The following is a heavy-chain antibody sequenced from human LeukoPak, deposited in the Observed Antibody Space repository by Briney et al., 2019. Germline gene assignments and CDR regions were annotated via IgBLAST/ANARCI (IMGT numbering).Heavy chain of an antibody. V-gene: IGHV3-30-3*01. CDR3: ARDGRTRGDFWSHFDY. D-gene: IGHD3-3*01. Sequence: GGSLRLSCAASGFTFSSYAMPWVRQAPGKGLEWVAVISYDGSNKYYADSVKGRFTISRDNSKNTLYLQMNSLRAEDTAVYYCARDGRTRGDFWSHFDYWGQGTLVTVSS. CDR1: GFTFSSYA. CDR2: ISYDGSNK. J-gene: IGHJ4*02.